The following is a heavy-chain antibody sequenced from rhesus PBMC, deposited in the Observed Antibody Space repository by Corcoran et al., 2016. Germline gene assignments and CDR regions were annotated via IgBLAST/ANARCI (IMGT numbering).Heavy chain of an antibody. J-gene: IGHJ4*01. D-gene: IGHD2-33*01. V-gene: IGHV4-127*01. CDR2: IGGNSGST. CDR3: VRRPEQWLAYFDD. Sequence: QVQLQESGPGLVKPSETLSLTCGVSGYSISSGSGWSWIRQSPGKGLEWIGYIGGNSGSTNYNPSLRSRVTISKDTSKNQFSLKMRSMTAADTAVYYCVRRPEQWLAYFDDWGQGVLVTVSS. CDR1: GYSISSGSG.